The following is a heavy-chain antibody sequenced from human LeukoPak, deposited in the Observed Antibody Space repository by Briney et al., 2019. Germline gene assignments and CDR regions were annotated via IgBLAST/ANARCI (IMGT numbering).Heavy chain of an antibody. J-gene: IGHJ4*02. CDR1: GFTFSSYA. V-gene: IGHV3-23*01. Sequence: GGSLRLSCAASGFTFSSYAMSWVRQAPGKGLEWVSAISGSGGSTYYADSVKGRFTISRDNSKNTLYQQMNSLRAEDTAVYYCAKDLSTTWIQLWSPFDYWGQGTLVTVSS. CDR2: ISGSGGST. D-gene: IGHD5-18*01. CDR3: AKDLSTTWIQLWSPFDY.